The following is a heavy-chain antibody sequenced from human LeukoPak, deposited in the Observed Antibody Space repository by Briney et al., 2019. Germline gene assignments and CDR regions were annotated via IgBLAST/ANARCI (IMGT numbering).Heavy chain of an antibody. CDR2: IYYSGST. J-gene: IGHJ5*02. D-gene: IGHD3-16*02. CDR3: ARSKYDYVWGSYRPKWFDP. V-gene: IGHV4-59*01. Sequence: SETLSLTCTVSGGSISNYYWSWIRQPPGKGLEWIGYIYYSGSTNYNPSLKSRVTISVDTSKNQFSLKLSSVTAADTAMYYCARSKYDYVWGSYRPKWFDPWGQGTLVTVSS. CDR1: GGSISNYY.